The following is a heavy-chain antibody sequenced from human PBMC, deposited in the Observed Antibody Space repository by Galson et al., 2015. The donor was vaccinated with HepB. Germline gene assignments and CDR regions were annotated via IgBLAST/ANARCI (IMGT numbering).Heavy chain of an antibody. CDR1: RFTFSSSG. J-gene: IGHJ5*02. CDR3: AKGAYSNIRLSGGWFDP. Sequence: SLRLSCAASRFTFSSSGMHWVRQAPGKGLEWVAAISSDGSNKDYADSVKGRFTISRDNSRNTLFLQMNSLRVEDTAVYYCAKGAYSNIRLSGGWFDPWGQGTLVTVSS. D-gene: IGHD6-13*01. CDR2: ISSDGSNK. V-gene: IGHV3-30*18.